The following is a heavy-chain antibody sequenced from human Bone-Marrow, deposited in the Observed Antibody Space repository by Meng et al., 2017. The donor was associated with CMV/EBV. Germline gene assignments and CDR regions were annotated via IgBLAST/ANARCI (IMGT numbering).Heavy chain of an antibody. CDR2: ISGSGGNT. CDR1: GFTFSSYW. V-gene: IGHV3-23*01. CDR3: AKDLITMVRGVKTRKDPYYFDY. D-gene: IGHD3-10*01. J-gene: IGHJ4*02. Sequence: GESLKISCAASGFTFSSYWMSWVRQAPGKGLEWVSAISGSGGNTYYADSVKGRFTISRDNSKNTLYLQMNSLRAEDTAVYYCAKDLITMVRGVKTRKDPYYFDYWGQGTLVTGSS.